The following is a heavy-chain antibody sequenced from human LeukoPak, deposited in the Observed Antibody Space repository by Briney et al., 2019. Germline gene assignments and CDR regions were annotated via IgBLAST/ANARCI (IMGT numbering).Heavy chain of an antibody. CDR3: ASRAVPGGFDP. J-gene: IGHJ5*02. CDR2: INSDGSST. V-gene: IGHV3-74*01. D-gene: IGHD3-10*02. CDR1: GFTFSSYW. Sequence: GGSLRLSCAASGFTFSSYWMHWVRQAPGKGVVWVSRINSDGSSTSYADSVKGRFTISRDNAKNTLYLQMNSLRAEDTAVYYCASRAVPGGFDPWGQGTLVTVSS.